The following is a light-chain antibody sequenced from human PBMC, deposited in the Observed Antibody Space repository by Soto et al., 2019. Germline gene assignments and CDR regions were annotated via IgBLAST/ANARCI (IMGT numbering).Light chain of an antibody. CDR1: SSDVGGYNY. V-gene: IGLV2-14*01. CDR3: SSYAGSNNFV. CDR2: EVT. Sequence: QSALTQPVSVSGSPGQSITISCTGTSSDVGGYNYVSWYQQHPGKAPKLMIYEVTKRPSGVSNRFSGSKSGNTASLTISGLRAEDESDYYCSSYAGSNNFVFGTGTKLTVL. J-gene: IGLJ1*01.